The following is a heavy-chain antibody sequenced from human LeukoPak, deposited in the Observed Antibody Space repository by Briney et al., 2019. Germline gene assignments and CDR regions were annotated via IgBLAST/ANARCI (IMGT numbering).Heavy chain of an antibody. Sequence: PSETLSLTCTVSGGSISSYYWSWIRQPPGKGLEWIGYIYYSGSTNYNPSLKSRVTISVDTSKNQFSLKLSSVTAADTAVYYCASLPYYYDSGGSGRYYYGMDVWGQGTTVTVSS. CDR1: GGSISSYY. D-gene: IGHD3-22*01. J-gene: IGHJ6*02. CDR3: ASLPYYYDSGGSGRYYYGMDV. V-gene: IGHV4-59*01. CDR2: IYYSGST.